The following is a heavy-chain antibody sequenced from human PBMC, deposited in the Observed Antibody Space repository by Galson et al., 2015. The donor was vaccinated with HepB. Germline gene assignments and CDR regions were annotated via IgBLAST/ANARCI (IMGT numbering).Heavy chain of an antibody. J-gene: IGHJ6*02. CDR1: GFTFSSYG. V-gene: IGHV3-33*01. D-gene: IGHD6-13*01. Sequence: SLRLSCAASGFTFSSYGMHWVRQAPGKGLEWVAVIWYDGSNKYYADSVKGRFTISRDNSKNTLYLQMNSLRAEDTAVYYCAREGEWQHHYYYYYGMDVWGQGTTVTVSS. CDR2: IWYDGSNK. CDR3: AREGEWQHHYYYYYGMDV.